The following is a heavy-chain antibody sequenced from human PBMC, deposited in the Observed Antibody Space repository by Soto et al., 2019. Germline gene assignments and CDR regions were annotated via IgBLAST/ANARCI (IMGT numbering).Heavy chain of an antibody. CDR3: ARDHSPVGYCSSTSCHDAFDI. CDR2: ISSSSSTI. V-gene: IGHV3-48*01. D-gene: IGHD2-2*01. J-gene: IGHJ3*02. Sequence: EVQLVESGGGLVQPGGSLRLSCAASGFTFSSYSMNWVRQAPGKGLEWVSYISSSSSTIYYADSVKGRFTISRDNAKNSLYLQMNSLRAEDTAVYYCARDHSPVGYCSSTSCHDAFDIWGQGTMVTVSS. CDR1: GFTFSSYS.